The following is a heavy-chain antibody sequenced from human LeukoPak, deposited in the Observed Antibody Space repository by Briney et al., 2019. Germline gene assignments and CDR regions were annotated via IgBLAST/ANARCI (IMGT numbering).Heavy chain of an antibody. CDR3: ARHLYYSASAFWYIDL. J-gene: IGHJ2*01. Sequence: SETLSLTCTLSGDSITGSDHYWVWIRQSPGKGLEWIGSVSHSGNTYYKSSLKSRVTVSLDTSKNEFSLILTSVTAADTAEYYCARHLYYSASAFWYIDLWGRGTLVIVSP. D-gene: IGHD3-10*01. V-gene: IGHV4-39*01. CDR2: VSHSGNT. CDR1: GDSITGSDHY.